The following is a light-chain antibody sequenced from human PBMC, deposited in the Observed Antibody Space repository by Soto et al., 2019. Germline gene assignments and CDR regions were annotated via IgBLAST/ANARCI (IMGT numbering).Light chain of an antibody. CDR2: GTS. CDR1: QSVGSD. V-gene: IGKV3D-15*01. J-gene: IGKJ2*01. Sequence: EIVMTQSPATLSVSPGERATLSCRASQSVGSDLAWYQQKPGQAPRLVIYGTSTRATGVPDRFSGSGSVTDFTLTISSLEPEDFAVYYCQQYGNSPRYTFGQGTKLEIK. CDR3: QQYGNSPRYT.